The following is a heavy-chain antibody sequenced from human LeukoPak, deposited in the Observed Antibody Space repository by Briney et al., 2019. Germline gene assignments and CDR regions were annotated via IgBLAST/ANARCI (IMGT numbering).Heavy chain of an antibody. Sequence: SETLSLTCTVSGVSITSFYWSWIRQPPGKGLEWIGYIYFSGITNYNPSLKSRVTVSLATTKNQISLNLNSVSAADTAVYYFAGTGYCIGGSCDSGYYDYWGQGTLVTVSS. CDR3: AGTGYCIGGSCDSGYYDY. J-gene: IGHJ4*02. V-gene: IGHV4-59*08. CDR2: IYFSGIT. CDR1: GVSITSFY. D-gene: IGHD2-15*01.